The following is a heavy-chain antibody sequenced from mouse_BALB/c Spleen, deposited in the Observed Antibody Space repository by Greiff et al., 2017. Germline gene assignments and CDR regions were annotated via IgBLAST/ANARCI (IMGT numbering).Heavy chain of an antibody. CDR3: ARGGRYDGGYYAMDY. CDR1: GFSFTSYW. D-gene: IGHD2-14*01. Sequence: VQLQQSGPQLVRPGASVKISCKASGFSFTSYWMPWVQQRPGQGLEWIGMIDPSDSETRLNQKFKDKATLTVDKSSSTAYMQLSSPTSEDSAVYYGARGGRYDGGYYAMDYWGQGTSVTVSS. CDR2: IDPSDSET. J-gene: IGHJ4*01. V-gene: IGHV1S127*01.